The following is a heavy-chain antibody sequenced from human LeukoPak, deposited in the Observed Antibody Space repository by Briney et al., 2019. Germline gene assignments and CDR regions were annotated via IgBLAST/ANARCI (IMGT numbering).Heavy chain of an antibody. V-gene: IGHV4-59*01. CDR1: GGSISSYY. J-gene: IGHJ6*02. CDR2: IYYSGST. CDR3: ARLKCISTTCPSRYVMDV. D-gene: IGHD2-2*01. Sequence: PSENLSLNCSVSGGSISSYYWSWIRQPPGKGLEYIGYIYYSGSTNYNPSLKRRVTISVDTSKDQFSLNLTSVTAADTAVYYCARLKCISTTCPSRYVMDVWGQGTTVTVSS.